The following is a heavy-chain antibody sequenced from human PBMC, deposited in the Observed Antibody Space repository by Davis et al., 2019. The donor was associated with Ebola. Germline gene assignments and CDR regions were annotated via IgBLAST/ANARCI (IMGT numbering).Heavy chain of an antibody. CDR1: GFTFRSYG. D-gene: IGHD4/OR15-4a*01. CDR3: TKDKTMATQYWYFDL. V-gene: IGHV3-30*18. J-gene: IGHJ2*01. Sequence: PGGSLRLSCAASGFTFRSYGMHWVRQAPGKGLEWVAVISYDGSKKYYADSVKGRFTISRDNSKNTLYLQMNSLRAEDTALYYCTKDKTMATQYWYFDLWGRGTLVTVSS. CDR2: ISYDGSKK.